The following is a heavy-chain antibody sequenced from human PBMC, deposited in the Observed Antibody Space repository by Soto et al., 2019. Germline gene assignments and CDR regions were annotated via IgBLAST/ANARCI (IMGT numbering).Heavy chain of an antibody. Sequence: QAQLEQSGAEVKKPGPPVKVSCKTSGGTSSTYGVVWVRQAPGQGLEWMGGPIPIFRTPNYAQKFQGRVTITADESTSTVYMELSRLRSEDRAMYYCASDLSGYSYGPGGQWGQGTVVTVS. CDR2: PIPIFRTP. D-gene: IGHD5-18*01. V-gene: IGHV1-69*01. CDR1: GGTSSTYG. J-gene: IGHJ4*02. CDR3: ASDLSGYSYGPGGQ.